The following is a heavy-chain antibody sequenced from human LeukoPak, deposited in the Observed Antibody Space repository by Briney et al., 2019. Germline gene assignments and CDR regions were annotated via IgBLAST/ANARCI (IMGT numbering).Heavy chain of an antibody. CDR3: ARQLYSNYNYFDY. CDR2: IYHSGST. J-gene: IGHJ4*02. Sequence: SETLSLTCAVSGGSISSSNWWSWVRQPPGKGLEWIGEIYHSGSTNYNPSLKSRVTISGDTSENRFSLRLSSVTAADTAVYYCARQLYSNYNYFDYWGQGALVTVSS. V-gene: IGHV4-4*02. CDR1: GGSISSSNW. D-gene: IGHD4-11*01.